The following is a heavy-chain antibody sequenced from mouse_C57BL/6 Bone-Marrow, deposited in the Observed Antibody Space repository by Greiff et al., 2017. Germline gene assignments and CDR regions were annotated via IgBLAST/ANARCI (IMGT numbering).Heavy chain of an antibody. J-gene: IGHJ2*01. CDR3: ARGEYGSNYDDFDY. Sequence: QVQLKESGPELVKPGASVKISCKASGYAFSSSWMHWVKQRPGKGLEWIGRIYPGDGDTNYNGKFKGKATLTADKSSSTAYMQLSSLTSEDAAVYVCARGEYGSNYDDFDYWGQGTTLTVSS. CDR2: IYPGDGDT. CDR1: GYAFSSSW. V-gene: IGHV1-82*01. D-gene: IGHD1-1*01.